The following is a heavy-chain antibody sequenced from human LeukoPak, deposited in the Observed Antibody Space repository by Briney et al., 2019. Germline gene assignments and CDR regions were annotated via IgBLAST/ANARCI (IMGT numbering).Heavy chain of an antibody. D-gene: IGHD3-22*01. V-gene: IGHV1-18*01. CDR3: ARDLGIVVVTHFDY. CDR2: ISAYNGNT. CDR1: GCTFTSYG. J-gene: IGHJ4*02. Sequence: ASVKVSCKASGCTFTSYGISWVRQAPGQGLEWMGWISAYNGNTNYAQKLQGRVTMTTDTSTSTAYMELRSLRSDDTAVYYCARDLGIVVVTHFDYWGQGTLVTVSS.